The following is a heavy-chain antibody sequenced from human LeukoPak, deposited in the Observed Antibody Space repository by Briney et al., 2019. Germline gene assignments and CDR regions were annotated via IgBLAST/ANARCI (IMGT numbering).Heavy chain of an antibody. Sequence: PGGSLRLSCAVSGFTFNTYTIHWVRQAPGKGLEWVAVISYDGANKYYADSVKGRFTISGDNSKNTLFLQMNSLRTEDTAVYYCARVLPNYYYYYGMDVWGQGTTVTVSS. CDR1: GFTFNTYT. CDR2: ISYDGANK. V-gene: IGHV3-30*04. J-gene: IGHJ6*02. CDR3: ARVLPNYYYYYGMDV.